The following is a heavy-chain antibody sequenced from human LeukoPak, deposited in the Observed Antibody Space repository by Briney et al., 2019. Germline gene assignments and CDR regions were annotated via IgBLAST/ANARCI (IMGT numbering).Heavy chain of an antibody. CDR1: GFTFSSYA. Sequence: GGSLRLSCEVFGFTFSSYAMAWVRQAPGKGLEWVSTISNSGGSTYYADSVKGRFTISRDNSKNTVFLQMNSLRAEDTAVYYCARNPPGYWGQGTLVTVSS. CDR3: ARNPPGY. J-gene: IGHJ4*02. V-gene: IGHV3-23*01. CDR2: ISNSGGST.